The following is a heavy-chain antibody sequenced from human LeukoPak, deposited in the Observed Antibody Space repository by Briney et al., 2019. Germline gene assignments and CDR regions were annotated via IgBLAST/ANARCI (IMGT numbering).Heavy chain of an antibody. Sequence: SETLSLTCAVYGGSFSGYYWSWIRQPPGKGLEWIGKINHSGSTNYNPSLKSRVTISVDTSKNQFSLKLSSVTAADTAVYYCARAHLRRPHYWGQGTLVTVSS. CDR1: GGSFSGYY. CDR3: ARAHLRRPHY. J-gene: IGHJ4*02. D-gene: IGHD1-14*01. CDR2: INHSGST. V-gene: IGHV4-34*01.